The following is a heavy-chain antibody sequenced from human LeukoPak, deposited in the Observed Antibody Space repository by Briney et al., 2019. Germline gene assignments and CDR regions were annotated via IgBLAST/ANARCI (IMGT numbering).Heavy chain of an antibody. CDR2: IYPGDSDT. CDR3: ARHALDIPDIVVVPAAPLDY. J-gene: IGHJ4*02. D-gene: IGHD2-2*01. CDR1: GYSFTSYW. V-gene: IGHV5-51*01. Sequence: GESLKISCKGSGYSFTSYWIGWVRQMPGKGLEWMGIIYPGDSDTRYSPSFQGQVTISADESISTAYLQWSSLKASDTAMYYCARHALDIPDIVVVPAAPLDYWGQGTLVTVSS.